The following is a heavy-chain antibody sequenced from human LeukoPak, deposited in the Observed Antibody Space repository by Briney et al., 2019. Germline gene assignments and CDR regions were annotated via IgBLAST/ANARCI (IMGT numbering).Heavy chain of an antibody. CDR3: ARGVAAAKEWFDP. CDR2: IYYSGST. V-gene: IGHV4-39*07. Sequence: PSETLSLTCTVSGGSISSSSYYWGWIRQPPGKGLEWIGSIYYSGSTYYNPSLKSRVTISVDTSKNQFSLKLSSVTAADTAVYYCARGVAAAKEWFDPWGQGTLVTVSS. CDR1: GGSISSSSYY. J-gene: IGHJ5*02. D-gene: IGHD6-13*01.